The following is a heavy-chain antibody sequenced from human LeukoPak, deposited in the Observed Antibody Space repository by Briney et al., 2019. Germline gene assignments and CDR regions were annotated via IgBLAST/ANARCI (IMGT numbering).Heavy chain of an antibody. V-gene: IGHV4-59*01. CDR3: ARTLEAATHSSSWPTLFDY. Sequence: SETLSLTCSVSGXSISSYYWSWIRQPPGKGLEWIGYIYYSGSTNYNPSLKSRVTISVDTSKNQFSLKLSSVTAADTAVYYCARTLEAATHSSSWPTLFDYWGQGTLVTVSS. CDR2: IYYSGST. J-gene: IGHJ4*02. D-gene: IGHD6-13*01. CDR1: GXSISSYY.